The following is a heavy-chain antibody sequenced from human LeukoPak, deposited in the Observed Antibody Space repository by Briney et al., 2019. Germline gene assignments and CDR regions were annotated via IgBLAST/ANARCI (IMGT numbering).Heavy chain of an antibody. CDR1: GYTFTSYG. CDR3: ARDSSYDDHFDY. CDR2: ISAYNGNT. D-gene: IGHD5-12*01. V-gene: IGHV1-18*01. Sequence: ASVKVSCKASGYTFTSYGISWVRQAPGQGLEWMGWISAYNGNTNYAQKFQGRVTITADESTSTAYMELSSLRSEDTAVYYCARDSSYDDHFDYWGQGTLVTVSS. J-gene: IGHJ4*02.